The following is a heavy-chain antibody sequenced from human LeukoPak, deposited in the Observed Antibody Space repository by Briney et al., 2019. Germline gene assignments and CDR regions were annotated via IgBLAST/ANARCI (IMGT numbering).Heavy chain of an antibody. Sequence: PGGSLRLSCAASGFTFSSYEMNWVRQAPGKGLEWLSYISSTSSTIYYADSVKGRFTISRDNAKNSLYLQMNSLRDEDTAVYYCASSLRTDYWGQGTLVTVSS. V-gene: IGHV3-48*02. CDR2: ISSTSSTI. CDR1: GFTFSSYE. J-gene: IGHJ4*02. CDR3: ASSLRTDY. D-gene: IGHD3-10*01.